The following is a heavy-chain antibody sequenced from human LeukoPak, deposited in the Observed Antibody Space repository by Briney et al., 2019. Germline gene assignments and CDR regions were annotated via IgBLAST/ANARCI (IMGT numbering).Heavy chain of an antibody. CDR2: ISWNSGSI. CDR1: GFTLSSNW. CDR3: AKGTYQLLYNWFDP. V-gene: IGHV3-9*01. D-gene: IGHD2-2*01. Sequence: GGSLRLSCAVSGFTLSSNWMHWVRQAPGKGLEWVSGISWNSGSIGYADSVKGRFTISRDNAKNSLYLQMSSLRAEDTALYYCAKGTYQLLYNWFDPWGQGTLVTVSS. J-gene: IGHJ5*02.